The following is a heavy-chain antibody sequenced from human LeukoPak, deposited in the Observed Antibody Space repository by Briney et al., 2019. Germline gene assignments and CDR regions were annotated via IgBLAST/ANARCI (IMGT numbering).Heavy chain of an antibody. V-gene: IGHV3-30*18. CDR3: AKKGRSAARHFDY. D-gene: IGHD6-6*01. Sequence: GRSLRLSCAASGFTFSSYGMHWVRQAPGKGLEWVAVISYDGSNKYYADSVKGRFTISRDNSKNTLYLQMNSLRAEDTAVYYCAKKGRSAARHFDYWGQGTLVTVSS. J-gene: IGHJ4*02. CDR2: ISYDGSNK. CDR1: GFTFSSYG.